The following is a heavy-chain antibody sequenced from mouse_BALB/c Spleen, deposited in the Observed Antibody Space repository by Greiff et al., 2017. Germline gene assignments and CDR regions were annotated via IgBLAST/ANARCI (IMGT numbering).Heavy chain of an antibody. Sequence: EVMLVESGGGLVQPGGSLKLSCAASGFTFSSYTMSWVRQTPEKRLEWVAYISHGGGSTYYPATVKGRFTISRDNAKNTLYLQMSSLKSEDTAMYYCARHYYGSSYDWYFDVWGAGTTVTVSS. CDR3: ARHYYGSSYDWYFDV. CDR2: ISHGGGST. CDR1: GFTFSSYT. J-gene: IGHJ1*01. D-gene: IGHD1-1*01. V-gene: IGHV5-12-2*01.